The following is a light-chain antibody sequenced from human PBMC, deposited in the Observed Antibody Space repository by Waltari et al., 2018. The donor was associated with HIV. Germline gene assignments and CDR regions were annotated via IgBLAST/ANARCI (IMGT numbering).Light chain of an antibody. CDR1: QSLLYNSNNKNY. CDR2: WAS. Sequence: DIVMTQSPVSLAVSPGERATFTCKSNQSLLYNSNNKNYLSWYQQKSGQPPKLLIYWASNRESGVPDRFRGSGSGTDFTLTINNLQAEDVAIYYCQQYYSLPLTFGGGTRVEIK. CDR3: QQYYSLPLT. J-gene: IGKJ4*01. V-gene: IGKV4-1*01.